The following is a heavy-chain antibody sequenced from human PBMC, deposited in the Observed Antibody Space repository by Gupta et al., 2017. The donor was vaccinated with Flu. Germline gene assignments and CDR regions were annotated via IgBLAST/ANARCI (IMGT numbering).Heavy chain of an antibody. CDR1: GFTVSSNY. CDR3: ARGYCSGGSCVHKWRWFDP. J-gene: IGHJ5*02. CDR2: IYSGGST. Sequence: EVQLVESGGGLVQPGGSLRLSCAASGFTVSSNYMSWVRQAPGKGLEWVSVIYSGGSTYYADSVKGRFTISRDNSKNTLYLQMNSLRAEDTAVYYCARGYCSGGSCVHKWRWFDPWGQGTLVTVSS. D-gene: IGHD2-15*01. V-gene: IGHV3-66*02.